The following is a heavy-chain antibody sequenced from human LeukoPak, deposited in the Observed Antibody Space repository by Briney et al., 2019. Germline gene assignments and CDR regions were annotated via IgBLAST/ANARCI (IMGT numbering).Heavy chain of an antibody. V-gene: IGHV5-51*01. CDR3: ARQSDYYDSSGYPDSYWYFDL. Sequence: GESLKISCKGSGYSFTSYWIGWVRQMPGKGLEWMGIIYPGDSDTRYSPSFQGQVTISADKSISTAYLQWSSLKASDTAMYYCARQSDYYDSSGYPDSYWYFDLWGRGTLVTVSS. J-gene: IGHJ2*01. CDR2: IYPGDSDT. CDR1: GYSFTSYW. D-gene: IGHD3-22*01.